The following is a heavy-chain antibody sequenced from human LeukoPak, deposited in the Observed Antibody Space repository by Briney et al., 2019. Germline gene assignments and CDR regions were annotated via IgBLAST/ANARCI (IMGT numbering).Heavy chain of an antibody. Sequence: ASVKVSCKASGYTFTGYYMHWVRQAPGQGLEWMGWINPNSGGTNYALKFQGWVTMTRDTSISTAYMELSRLRSDDTAVYYCARGHSYSSSFDYWGQGTLVTVSS. V-gene: IGHV1-2*04. CDR2: INPNSGGT. CDR1: GYTFTGYY. D-gene: IGHD6-13*01. J-gene: IGHJ4*02. CDR3: ARGHSYSSSFDY.